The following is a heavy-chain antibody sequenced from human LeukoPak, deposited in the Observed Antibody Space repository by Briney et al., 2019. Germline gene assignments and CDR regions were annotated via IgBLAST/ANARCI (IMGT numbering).Heavy chain of an antibody. CDR3: AKDISDYYDSSGYDY. Sequence: PGGSLRLSCAASGFTFSSYAMSWVRQAPGKGLEWVSAIRGSGGSTYYADSVKGRFTISRDNSKNTLYLQMNSLRAEDTAVYYCAKDISDYYDSSGYDYWGQGTLVTVSS. D-gene: IGHD3-22*01. V-gene: IGHV3-23*01. J-gene: IGHJ4*02. CDR1: GFTFSSYA. CDR2: IRGSGGST.